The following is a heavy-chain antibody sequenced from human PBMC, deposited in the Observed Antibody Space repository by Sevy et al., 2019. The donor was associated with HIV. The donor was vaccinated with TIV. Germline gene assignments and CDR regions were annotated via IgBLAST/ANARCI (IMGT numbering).Heavy chain of an antibody. J-gene: IGHJ4*02. Sequence: SETLSLTCTVSGDSISSYYWSWIRQPAGKGLEWIGRIYTSGRTNYNPSPKSRVTMSVDTSKNQFSLKLRSVTAAETAVYFCTRGEVQLWPSEFDYWGQGTLVTVSS. D-gene: IGHD1-1*01. CDR3: TRGEVQLWPSEFDY. CDR2: IYTSGRT. CDR1: GDSISSYY. V-gene: IGHV4-4*07.